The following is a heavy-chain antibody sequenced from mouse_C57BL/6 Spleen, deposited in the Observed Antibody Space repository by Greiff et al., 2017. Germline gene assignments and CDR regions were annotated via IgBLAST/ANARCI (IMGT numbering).Heavy chain of an antibody. CDR3: ARRGGSSYVGAMDY. CDR1: GYTFTDYY. V-gene: IGHV1-76*01. CDR2: IYPGSGNT. D-gene: IGHD1-1*01. Sequence: QVQLQQSGAELVRPGASVKLSCKASGYTFTDYYINWVKQRPGQGLEWIARIYPGSGNTYYNEKFKGKATLTAEKSSSTAYMQLSSLTSEDSAVYFCARRGGSSYVGAMDYWGQGTSVTVSS. J-gene: IGHJ4*01.